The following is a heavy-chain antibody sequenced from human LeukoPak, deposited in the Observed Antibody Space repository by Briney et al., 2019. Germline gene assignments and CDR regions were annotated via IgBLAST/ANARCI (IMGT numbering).Heavy chain of an antibody. J-gene: IGHJ4*02. V-gene: IGHV4-38-2*02. Sequence: PSETLSLTCTVSGYSISSGYYWGWIRQPPGKGLEWIGSIYHSGSTYYNPSLKSRVTISVDTSKNQFSLKLSSVTAADTAVYYCARVTVTTVSYFDYWGQGTLVTVSS. CDR3: ARVTVTTVSYFDY. CDR1: GYSISSGYY. D-gene: IGHD4-11*01. CDR2: IYHSGST.